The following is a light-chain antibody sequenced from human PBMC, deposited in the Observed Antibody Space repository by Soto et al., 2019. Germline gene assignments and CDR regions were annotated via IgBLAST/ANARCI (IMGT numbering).Light chain of an antibody. CDR3: QQYTSSPLT. V-gene: IGKV3-20*01. Sequence: ELVLTQSPGTLSLSPGERATLCCRASQNLKFNSLAWYQQKPGQAPRLLIHGASNRATDIPDRFSGSGSGTDFTLTINRLEPEDYAVYFCQQYTSSPLTFGGGTNVDIK. CDR2: GAS. CDR1: QNLKFNS. J-gene: IGKJ4*01.